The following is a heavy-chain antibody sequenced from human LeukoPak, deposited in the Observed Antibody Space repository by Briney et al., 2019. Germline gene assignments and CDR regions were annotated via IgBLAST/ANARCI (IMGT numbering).Heavy chain of an antibody. J-gene: IGHJ4*02. CDR2: ISYDGSNK. CDR3: ARDAEWELPADY. D-gene: IGHD1-26*01. CDR1: GFTFSSYA. V-gene: IGHV3-30-3*01. Sequence: PGRSLRLSCAASGFTFSSYAMHWVRQAPGKGLEWVAVISYDGSNKYYADSVKGRFTISRDNSKNTLYLQINSLRAEDTAVYYCARDAEWELPADYWGQGNLVTVSS.